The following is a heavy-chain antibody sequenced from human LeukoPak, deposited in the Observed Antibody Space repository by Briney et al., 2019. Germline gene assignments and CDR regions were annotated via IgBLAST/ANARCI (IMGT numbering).Heavy chain of an antibody. CDR2: INHSGST. Sequence: PSETLPLTGAVYGGSFSGYYWSWIRQPPGKGLEWIGEINHSGSTNYNPSLKSRVTISVDTSKNQFSLKLSSVTASDTAVYYCARVARYDILTGYLPQPYYFDYWGQGTLVTVSS. V-gene: IGHV4-34*01. CDR1: GGSFSGYY. D-gene: IGHD3-9*01. J-gene: IGHJ4*02. CDR3: ARVARYDILTGYLPQPYYFDY.